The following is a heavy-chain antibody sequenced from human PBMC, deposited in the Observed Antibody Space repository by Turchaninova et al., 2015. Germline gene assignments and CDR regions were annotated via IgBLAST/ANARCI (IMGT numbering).Heavy chain of an antibody. V-gene: IGHV1-2*06. D-gene: IGHD6-19*01. CDR1: GYTITGYY. J-gene: IGHJ4*02. Sequence: QVQLVQPGAEVKTPGASAKVPCQAPGYTITGYYKHRGRQAPGQGLKWKGRNNPNRGSTNDAQKFQGRVTMTRDTSISTAYMELSRLRSDDTAVYYCARGRGAVAGTGPNWGQGTLVTVSS. CDR3: ARGRGAVAGTGPN. CDR2: NNPNRGST.